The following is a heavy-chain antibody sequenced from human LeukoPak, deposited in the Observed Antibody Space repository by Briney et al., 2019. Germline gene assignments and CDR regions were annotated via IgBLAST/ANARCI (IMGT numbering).Heavy chain of an antibody. Sequence: ASAKVSCKASGYTFTGHYMHWVRQAPGQGLEWMGWINPNSGGTNYAQKFQGWVTMTRDTSISTAYMELSRLRSDDTAVYYCARDHQPHYYYYGMDVWGQGTTVTVSS. J-gene: IGHJ6*02. CDR2: INPNSGGT. CDR3: ARDHQPHYYYYGMDV. CDR1: GYTFTGHY. V-gene: IGHV1-2*04.